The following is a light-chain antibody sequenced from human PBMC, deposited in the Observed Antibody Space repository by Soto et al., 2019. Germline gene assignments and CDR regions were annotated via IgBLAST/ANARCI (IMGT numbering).Light chain of an antibody. Sequence: MTQSPATLSVSPGERVSLSCRASQSISTNLAWYQQKPGQAPRLLIYGASTRDTHIPDRFSGTGSETXXXLSVSSLQSEDFEIYYCQQYYDWPLGTLGGGTKVDIK. J-gene: IGKJ4*01. CDR2: GAS. CDR1: QSISTN. CDR3: QQYYDWPLGT. V-gene: IGKV3-15*01.